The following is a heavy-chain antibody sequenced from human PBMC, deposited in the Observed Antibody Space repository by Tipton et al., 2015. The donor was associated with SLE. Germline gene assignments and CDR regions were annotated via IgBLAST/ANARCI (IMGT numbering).Heavy chain of an antibody. V-gene: IGHV4-39*01. CDR1: DDSISGYY. D-gene: IGHD1-14*01. J-gene: IGHJ4*02. Sequence: TLSLTCTVSDDSISGYYWGWIRQPPGKEPEWIGSIYYSGSTYYTPSLKSRVTASVDTSKNQFSLSLYSVTVDDTAVYYCARQGTGFGSGRDDYWGQGILVTVSS. CDR2: IYYSGST. CDR3: ARQGTGFGSGRDDY.